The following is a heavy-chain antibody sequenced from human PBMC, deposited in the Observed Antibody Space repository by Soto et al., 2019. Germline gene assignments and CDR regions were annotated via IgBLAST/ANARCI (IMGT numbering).Heavy chain of an antibody. V-gene: IGHV1-8*01. CDR3: ARGGSIVGATTRFDY. CDR1: GYTFTSYD. CDR2: MNPNSGNT. Sequence: GASVKVSCKASGYTFTSYDINWVRQATGQGLEWMGWMNPNSGNTGYAQKFQGRVTTTRNTSISTAYMELSSLRSEDTAVYYCARGGSIVGATTRFDYWGQGTLVTVSS. J-gene: IGHJ4*02. D-gene: IGHD1-26*01.